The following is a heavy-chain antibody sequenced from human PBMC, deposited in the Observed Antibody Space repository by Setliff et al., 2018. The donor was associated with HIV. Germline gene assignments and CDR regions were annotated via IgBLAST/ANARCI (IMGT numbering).Heavy chain of an antibody. V-gene: IGHV4-4*08. CDR1: GGSMSRVY. D-gene: IGHD3-10*01. CDR3: ASLDGSESPYIYYYYMDV. Sequence: SETLSLTCSVSGGSMSRVYWTWIRQPPGKGLEWIGYVSASGNTYYNPSLKSRAAISVDTSKNQISLKLSSVTAADTAVYYCASLDGSESPYIYYYYMDVWGEGTAVTVSS. CDR2: VSASGNT. J-gene: IGHJ6*03.